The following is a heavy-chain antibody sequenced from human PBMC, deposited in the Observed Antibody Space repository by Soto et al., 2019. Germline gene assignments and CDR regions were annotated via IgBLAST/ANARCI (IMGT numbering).Heavy chain of an antibody. J-gene: IGHJ5*02. CDR2: ISGSGGST. V-gene: IGHV3-23*01. CDR1: GFTFSSYA. CDR3: AKDPGRSSTSCSPLNWFDP. Sequence: GGSLRLSCAASGFTFSSYAMSWVRQAPGKGLEWVSAISGSGGSTYYADSVKGRFTISRDNSKNTLYLQMNSLRAEDTAVYYCAKDPGRSSTSCSPLNWFDPWGQGTLVTVSS. D-gene: IGHD2-2*01.